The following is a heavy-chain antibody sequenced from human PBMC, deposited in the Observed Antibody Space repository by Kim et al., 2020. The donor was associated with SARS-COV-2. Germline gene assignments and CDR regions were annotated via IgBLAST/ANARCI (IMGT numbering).Heavy chain of an antibody. CDR2: ISSSSSYI. J-gene: IGHJ6*02. D-gene: IGHD4-17*01. Sequence: GGSLRLSCAASGFTFSSYSMNWVRQAPGKGLEWVSSISSSSSYIYYADSVKGRFTISRDNAKNSLYLQMNSLRAEDTAVYYCARTFHPYGDSRYYYYYGMDVWGQGTTVTVSS. CDR3: ARTFHPYGDSRYYYYYGMDV. CDR1: GFTFSSYS. V-gene: IGHV3-21*01.